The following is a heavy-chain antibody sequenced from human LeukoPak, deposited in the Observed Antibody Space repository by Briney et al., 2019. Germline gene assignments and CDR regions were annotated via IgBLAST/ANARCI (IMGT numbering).Heavy chain of an antibody. V-gene: IGHV4-59*01. D-gene: IGHD6-13*01. CDR2: IYYSGST. CDR1: GGSISSYY. Sequence: SETLSLTCTVSGGSISSYYWSWLRQPPGKGLEWIGYIYYSGSTNYNPSLKSRVTISVDTSKNQFSLKLSSVTAADTAVYYCARDLRGWGSSWFDYWGQGTLVTVSS. CDR3: ARDLRGWGSSWFDY. J-gene: IGHJ4*02.